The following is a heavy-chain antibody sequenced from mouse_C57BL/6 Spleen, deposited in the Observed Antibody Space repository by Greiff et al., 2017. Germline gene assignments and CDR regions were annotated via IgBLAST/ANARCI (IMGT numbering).Heavy chain of an antibody. V-gene: IGHV5-17*01. CDR1: GFTFSDYG. D-gene: IGHD3-3*01. J-gene: IGHJ4*01. CDR3: ARGTRDY. CDR2: ISSGSRTI. Sequence: VQLQQSGGGLVKPGGSLKLSCAASGFTFSDYGMHWVRQAPEKGLEWVAYISSGSRTIYYADTVKGRFTISRDNAKNTLFLQMTSLRSEDTAMYYCARGTRDYWGQGTSVTVSS.